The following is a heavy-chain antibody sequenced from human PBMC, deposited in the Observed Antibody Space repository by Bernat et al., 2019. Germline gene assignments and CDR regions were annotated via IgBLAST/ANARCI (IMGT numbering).Heavy chain of an antibody. V-gene: IGHV3-43*02. CDR3: VRDTANWAFDY. CDR2: INHDASVT. CDR1: GFFFNSYV. J-gene: IGHJ4*02. D-gene: IGHD7-27*01. Sequence: EVQLVESGGGVIQPGGSLRLSCAPSGFFFNSYVMHWVRQAPGMGLEWVSRINHDASVTSYADSVKGRFTISRDNSKDSLYLQMHSLRAEDTALYYCVRDTANWAFDYWGRGTLVTVSS.